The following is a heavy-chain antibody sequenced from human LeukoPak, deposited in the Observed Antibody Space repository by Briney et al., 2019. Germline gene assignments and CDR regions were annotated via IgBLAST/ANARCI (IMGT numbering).Heavy chain of an antibody. CDR3: AKDRRYDSGLGAFDV. V-gene: IGHV3-23*01. CDR2: ISGSGDNT. CDR1: GFTVSSNY. D-gene: IGHD6-25*01. J-gene: IGHJ3*01. Sequence: PGGSLRPSCAASGFTVSSNYMSWVRQAPGKGLEWVSVISGSGDNTYYADSVKGRFTISRDNSKNTLYLQINSLRAEDTAIYYCAKDRRYDSGLGAFDVWGQGTMVTVSS.